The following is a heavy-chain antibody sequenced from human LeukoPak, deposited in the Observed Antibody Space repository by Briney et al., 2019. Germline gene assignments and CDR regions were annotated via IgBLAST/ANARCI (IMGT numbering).Heavy chain of an antibody. Sequence: PGGSLRLSCAASGLTVSSNYMSWIRQPPGKGLEWIGESDDSGSTDYNPSLQSRVTISVDMSKNQFSLKVTSVTAADTAVYYCARGVVADMREDYYYYGLDVWGQGTTVTVSS. D-gene: IGHD2-15*01. CDR2: SDDSGST. CDR1: GLTVSSNY. CDR3: ARGVVADMREDYYYYGLDV. J-gene: IGHJ6*02. V-gene: IGHV4-34*01.